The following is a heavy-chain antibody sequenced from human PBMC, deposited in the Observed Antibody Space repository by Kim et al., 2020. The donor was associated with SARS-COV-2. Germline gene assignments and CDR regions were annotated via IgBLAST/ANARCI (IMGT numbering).Heavy chain of an antibody. CDR2: IYYSGST. D-gene: IGHD3-16*01. CDR1: GGSISSSSYY. V-gene: IGHV4-39*01. CDR3: ARRGGSLGAFDI. J-gene: IGHJ3*02. Sequence: SETLSLTCTVSGGSISSSSYYWGWIRQPPGKGLEWIGSIYYSGSTYYNPSLKSRVTISVDTSKNQFSLKLSSVTAADTAVYYCARRGGSLGAFDIWGQGTMVTVSS.